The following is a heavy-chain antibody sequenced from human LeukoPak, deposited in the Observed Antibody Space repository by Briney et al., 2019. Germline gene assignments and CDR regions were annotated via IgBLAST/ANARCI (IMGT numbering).Heavy chain of an antibody. CDR3: ARGGNYDGSLYAAWFFDV. CDR1: GFTFSSYW. CDR2: ISGSGGST. J-gene: IGHJ2*01. Sequence: GGSLRLSCAASGFTFSSYWMSWVRQAPGKGLEWVSAISGSGGSTYYADSVKGRFTISRDNSKNTLYLQMNSLRAEDTAVYYCARGGNYDGSLYAAWFFDVWGRGTLVTVSS. D-gene: IGHD3-16*01. V-gene: IGHV3-23*01.